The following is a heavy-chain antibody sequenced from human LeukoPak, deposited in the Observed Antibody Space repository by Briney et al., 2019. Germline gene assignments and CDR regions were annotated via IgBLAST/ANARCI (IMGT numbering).Heavy chain of an antibody. J-gene: IGHJ4*02. Sequence: GGSLRLSCAASGFTFSSYGMHWVRQAPGEGLEWVAVISYDGSNKYYADSVKGRFTISRDNSKNTLYLQMNSLRAEDTAVYYCARADMVRGVSPYFDYWGQGTLVTVSS. CDR2: ISYDGSNK. D-gene: IGHD3-10*01. CDR1: GFTFSSYG. V-gene: IGHV3-30*03. CDR3: ARADMVRGVSPYFDY.